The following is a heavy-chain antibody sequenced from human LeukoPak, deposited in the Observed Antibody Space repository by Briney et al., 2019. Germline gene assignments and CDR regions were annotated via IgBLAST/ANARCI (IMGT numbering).Heavy chain of an antibody. CDR1: GFTFSSHW. Sequence: HPGGSLRLSCAASGFTFSSHWMCWVRQAPGKGLVWVSGISTDGSRPRYADSVNGRFTISRDNAKNTLYLQMNSLRAEDTAVYFCVRDGQGSTPLDYWGQGTLVTVSS. D-gene: IGHD2-15*01. V-gene: IGHV3-74*01. CDR3: VRDGQGSTPLDY. J-gene: IGHJ4*02. CDR2: ISTDGSRP.